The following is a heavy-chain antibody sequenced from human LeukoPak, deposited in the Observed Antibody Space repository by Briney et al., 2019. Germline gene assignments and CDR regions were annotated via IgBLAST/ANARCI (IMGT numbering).Heavy chain of an antibody. CDR3: ARRFCSSVSCYDDDAFDV. CDR1: GHTFVSYG. CDR2: ISGYNGKI. D-gene: IGHD2-2*01. J-gene: IGHJ3*01. Sequence: ASVKVSCKASGHTFVSYGISWVRQAPGQGLEWMGWISGYNGKINYAQTFQGRVTMTTDTSTSTAYLELRSLTSEDTAVYYCARRFCSSVSCYDDDAFDVWGQGTLVTVSS. V-gene: IGHV1-18*01.